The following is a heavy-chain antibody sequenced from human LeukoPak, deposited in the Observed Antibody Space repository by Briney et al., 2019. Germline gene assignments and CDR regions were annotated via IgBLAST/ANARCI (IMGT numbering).Heavy chain of an antibody. CDR1: GFTFSTYA. Sequence: GGSLRPSCAASGFTFSTYAMHWVRQAPGKGLEWVAFIWLDGSKKYYADSVKGRFAISRENAKNTVYLQMNDLRPEDTALYFCAKISSSAEPNFDYWGQGT. D-gene: IGHD6-25*01. CDR3: AKISSSAEPNFDY. J-gene: IGHJ4*02. V-gene: IGHV3-30*02. CDR2: IWLDGSKK.